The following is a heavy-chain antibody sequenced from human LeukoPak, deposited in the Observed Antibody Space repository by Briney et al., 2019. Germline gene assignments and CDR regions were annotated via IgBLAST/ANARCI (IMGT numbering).Heavy chain of an antibody. CDR2: INDSGRT. V-gene: IGHV4-61*08. J-gene: IGHJ4*02. D-gene: IGHD5-24*01. Sequence: PSETLSLTCIVSGGSISSGGYYWTWIRQSPGKGLEWIGEINDSGRTSYKPSLRSRVIISVDTSKNQFSLKLSSVTAADTAVYFCARVEAYSYGSYLFDYWGQGTQVSVSA. CDR1: GGSISSGGYY. CDR3: ARVEAYSYGSYLFDY.